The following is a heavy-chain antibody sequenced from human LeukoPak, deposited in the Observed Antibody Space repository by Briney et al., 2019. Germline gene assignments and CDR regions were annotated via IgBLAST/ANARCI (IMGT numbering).Heavy chain of an antibody. Sequence: ASVKVSCKASGYTFTSYDINWVRQATGQGLEWMGWMNPNSGNTGYAQKFQGRATMTRNTSISTAYMELSSLRSEDTAVYYCARGSSSGWFEYFQHWGQGTLVTVSS. CDR1: GYTFTSYD. CDR2: MNPNSGNT. CDR3: ARGSSSGWFEYFQH. V-gene: IGHV1-8*01. J-gene: IGHJ1*01. D-gene: IGHD6-19*01.